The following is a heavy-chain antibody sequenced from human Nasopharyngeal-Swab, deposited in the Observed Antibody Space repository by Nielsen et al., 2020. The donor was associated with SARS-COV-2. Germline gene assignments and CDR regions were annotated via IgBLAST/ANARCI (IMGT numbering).Heavy chain of an antibody. D-gene: IGHD1-26*01. J-gene: IGHJ4*02. V-gene: IGHV3-23*01. CDR3: AKLAEVGTFFDY. Sequence: GESLKISCAASGFTFSSYAMSWVRQAPGKGLEWVSAISGSGGSTYYADSVKGRFTISRDNSKNTLYLQMNSLRAEDMAVYYCAKLAEVGTFFDYWGQGTLVTVSS. CDR2: ISGSGGST. CDR1: GFTFSSYA.